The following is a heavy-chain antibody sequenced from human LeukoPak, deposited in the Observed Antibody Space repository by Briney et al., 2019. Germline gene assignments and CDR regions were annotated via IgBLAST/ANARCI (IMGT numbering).Heavy chain of an antibody. CDR1: GFTFSSYS. V-gene: IGHV3-21*01. J-gene: IGHJ4*02. Sequence: PGGSLRLSCAASGFTFSSYSMNWVRQAPGKGLEWVSSISSSSSYIYYADSVKGRFTISRDNAKNPLYLQMNSLRAGDTAVYYCARTIEMATISYFDYWGQGTLVTVSS. D-gene: IGHD5-24*01. CDR2: ISSSSSYI. CDR3: ARTIEMATISYFDY.